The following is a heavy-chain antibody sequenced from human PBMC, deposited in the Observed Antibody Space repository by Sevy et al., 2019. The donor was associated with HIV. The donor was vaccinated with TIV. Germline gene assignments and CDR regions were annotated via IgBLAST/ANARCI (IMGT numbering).Heavy chain of an antibody. J-gene: IGHJ4*02. Sequence: SETLSLTCTVSGGSISDYYWTWIRQPAGKGLEWLGRIYISGSTEYNPSLKSRVSMSLDTSKNKFSLKLTSMTAADTAVYYCARGPQSCNSVSCYSALSWGQGILVTVSS. CDR2: IYISGST. CDR3: ARGPQSCNSVSCYSALS. V-gene: IGHV4-4*07. CDR1: GGSISDYY. D-gene: IGHD2-15*01.